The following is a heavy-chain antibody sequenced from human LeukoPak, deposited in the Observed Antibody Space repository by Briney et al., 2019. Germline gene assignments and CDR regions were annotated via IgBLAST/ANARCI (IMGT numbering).Heavy chain of an antibody. J-gene: IGHJ4*02. CDR3: ARGEYDYYS. D-gene: IGHD5-12*01. CDR2: IKQDGSEK. CDR1: GFTFWSYW. V-gene: IGHV3-7*04. Sequence: PGGSLRLSFASSGFTFWSYWMSWVRQAPGKGLEWVANIKQDGSEKYYVDSVKGRFTISRDNAKNSLYLQMDSLRAEDTAVYYCARGEYDYYSWGPGALVTVSS.